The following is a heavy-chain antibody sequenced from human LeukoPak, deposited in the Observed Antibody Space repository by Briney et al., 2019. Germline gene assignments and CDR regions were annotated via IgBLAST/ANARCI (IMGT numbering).Heavy chain of an antibody. CDR2: IYYSGST. CDR1: GGSISSYY. J-gene: IGHJ4*02. D-gene: IGHD3-16*02. Sequence: SETLSLTCTVSGGSISSYYWSWIRQPPGKGLEWIGYIYYSGSTNYNPSLKSRVTISVDTSKNQFSLKLSSVTAADTAVYYYARVGYVWGSYRYMAFDYWGQGTLVTVSS. V-gene: IGHV4-59*01. CDR3: ARVGYVWGSYRYMAFDY.